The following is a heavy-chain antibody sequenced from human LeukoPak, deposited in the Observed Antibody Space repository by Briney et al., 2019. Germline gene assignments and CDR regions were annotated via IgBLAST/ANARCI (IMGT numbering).Heavy chain of an antibody. J-gene: IGHJ6*04. CDR1: GYTFTSYY. V-gene: IGHV1-46*01. D-gene: IGHD1-26*01. Sequence: ASVKVSCKASGYTFTSYYMHWVRQAPGQGFEWMGIINPSGGSTSYAQKFQGRVTMTRDMSTSTVYMELSSLRSEDTAVYYCARDRGSTTMDVWGKGTTVTVSS. CDR3: ARDRGSTTMDV. CDR2: INPSGGST.